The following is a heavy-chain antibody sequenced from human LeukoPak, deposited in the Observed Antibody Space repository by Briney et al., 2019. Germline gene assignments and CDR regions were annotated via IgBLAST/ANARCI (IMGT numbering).Heavy chain of an antibody. J-gene: IGHJ4*02. D-gene: IGHD2-8*01. CDR1: GFTFSSDA. CDR2: ISYDGKEK. CDR3: TRGDSGHAEGAY. Sequence: GRSLRLSCVASGFTFSSDAMHWVRQAPGKGLEWVAVISYDGKEKYHADSVKGRFTISRDNAKNSLYLQMNSLRAEDTAVYYCTRGDSGHAEGAYWGQGTRVTVSS. V-gene: IGHV3-30*04.